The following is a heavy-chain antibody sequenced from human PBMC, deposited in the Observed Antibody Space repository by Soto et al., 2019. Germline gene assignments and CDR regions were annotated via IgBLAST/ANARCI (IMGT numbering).Heavy chain of an antibody. CDR3: ARTRSAWSDFHYYSLDV. Sequence: GGSLRLSCEASGFTFRNYDMHWVRQGTGKGLEWVSGISAAGDPDYADSVKGRFTISRDNSNSALYVQMNSLTGEDTAVYYCARTRSAWSDFHYYSLDVWGQGTTVTVSS. V-gene: IGHV3-13*05. D-gene: IGHD1-26*01. CDR2: ISAAGDP. J-gene: IGHJ6*02. CDR1: GFTFRNYD.